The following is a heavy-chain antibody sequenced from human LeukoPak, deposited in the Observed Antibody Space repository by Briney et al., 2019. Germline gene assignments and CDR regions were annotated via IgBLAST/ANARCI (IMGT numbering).Heavy chain of an antibody. V-gene: IGHV3-48*04. CDR1: GFTFSSYN. Sequence: PGGSLRLSCAASGFTFSSYNLNWVRQAPGKGLEWVSYISSSSGTIYYADSVKGRFTISRDNAKNSLYLQMNSLRAEDTAVYYCAKDRGYHYDSSGYYRMDAFDIWGQGTMVTVSS. J-gene: IGHJ3*02. CDR2: ISSSSGTI. D-gene: IGHD3-22*01. CDR3: AKDRGYHYDSSGYYRMDAFDI.